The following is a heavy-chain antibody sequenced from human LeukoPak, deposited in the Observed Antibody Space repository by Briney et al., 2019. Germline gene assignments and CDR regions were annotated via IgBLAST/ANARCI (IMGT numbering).Heavy chain of an antibody. J-gene: IGHJ4*02. CDR3: AKCQYSSGCNY. CDR1: GFTFSSYA. Sequence: GGSLRLSCAASGFTFSSYAMSWVRQAPGKGLEWVSAISNSGGSTYYADSVKGRFTISRDNSKNTLYLQMNSLRAEDTAVYYCAKCQYSSGCNYWGQGTLVTVSS. CDR2: ISNSGGST. V-gene: IGHV3-23*01. D-gene: IGHD6-19*01.